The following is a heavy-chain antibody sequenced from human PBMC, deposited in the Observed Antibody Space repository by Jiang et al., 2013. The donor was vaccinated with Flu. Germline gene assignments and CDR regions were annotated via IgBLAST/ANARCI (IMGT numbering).Heavy chain of an antibody. J-gene: IGHJ6*02. CDR3: ARSGQQLVPYYYYGMDV. CDR1: GGTFSSYA. V-gene: IGHV1-69*06. CDR2: IIPIFGTA. D-gene: IGHD6-13*01. Sequence: SGAEVKKPGSSVKVSCKASGGTFSSYAISWVRQAPGQGLEWMGGIIPIFGTANYAQKFQGRVTITADKSTSTAYMELSSLRSEDTAVYYCARSGQQLVPYYYYGMDVWGQGTTVTVSS.